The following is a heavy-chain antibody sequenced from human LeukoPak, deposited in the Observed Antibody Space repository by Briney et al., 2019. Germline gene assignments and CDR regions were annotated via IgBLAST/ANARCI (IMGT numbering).Heavy chain of an antibody. CDR3: ARVSDSSGYHFDY. CDR2: IYHSGST. J-gene: IGHJ4*02. CDR1: GYSISSGYY. D-gene: IGHD3-22*01. V-gene: IGHV4-38-2*02. Sequence: SETLSLTCTVSGYSISSGYYWGWIRQPPGQGLEWIGSIYHSGSTYYNPSLKSRVTISVDTSKNQFSLKLSSVTAADTAVYYCARVSDSSGYHFDYWGQGTLVTVSS.